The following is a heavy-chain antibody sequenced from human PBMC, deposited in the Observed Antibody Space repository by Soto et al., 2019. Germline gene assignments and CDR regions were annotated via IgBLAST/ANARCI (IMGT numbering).Heavy chain of an antibody. CDR1: GFTVSSNY. J-gene: IGHJ3*02. D-gene: IGHD3-9*01. V-gene: IGHV3-21*01. Sequence: GGSLRLSCAASGFTVSSNYMSWVRQAPGKGLEWVSSISSSSSYIYYADSVKGRFTISRDNAKNSLYLQMNSLRAEDTAVYYCARGSSYYDILTDPDAFEIWGQGTMVTVSS. CDR3: ARGSSYYDILTDPDAFEI. CDR2: ISSSSSYI.